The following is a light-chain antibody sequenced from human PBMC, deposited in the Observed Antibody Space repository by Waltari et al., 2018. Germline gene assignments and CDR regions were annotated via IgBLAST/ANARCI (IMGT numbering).Light chain of an antibody. V-gene: IGLV3-25*03. CDR1: ALAKQF. J-gene: IGLJ3*02. CDR3: QSADNTGDYVL. Sequence: SSELTQTPSVSVSPGHTATLACAADALAKQFVSGYQQKPGQAPVLVMFRDTERPSGIPERFSGSGSGTTVTLTISGVQAEDEADYYCQSADNTGDYVLFGGGTKLTVL. CDR2: RDT.